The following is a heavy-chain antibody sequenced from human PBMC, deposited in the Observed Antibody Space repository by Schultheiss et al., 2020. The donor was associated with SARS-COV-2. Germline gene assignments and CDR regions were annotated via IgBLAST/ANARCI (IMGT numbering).Heavy chain of an antibody. V-gene: IGHV3-15*07. CDR3: TTDSSGWTNDAFDI. D-gene: IGHD6-19*01. J-gene: IGHJ3*02. CDR1: GFTFSNAW. Sequence: GGSLRLSCAASGFTFSNAWMNWVRQAPGKGLEWVGRIKSKTDGGTTDYAALVKGRFTISRDDSKNTLYLQMNSLKTEDTAVYYCTTDSSGWTNDAFDIWGQGTMVTVSS. CDR2: IKSKTDGGTT.